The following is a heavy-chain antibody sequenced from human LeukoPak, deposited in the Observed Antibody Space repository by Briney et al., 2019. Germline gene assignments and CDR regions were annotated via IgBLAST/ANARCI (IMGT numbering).Heavy chain of an antibody. V-gene: IGHV3-23*01. CDR2: ISGSGGST. CDR1: GFTFSSYA. D-gene: IGHD6-19*01. Sequence: PGGSLRLSCAASGFTFSSYAMSWVRQGPGKGLEWVSAISGSGGSTYYADSVKGRFTISRDNSKNTLYLQMNSLRAGETAVYYCAKHGGLYPYAKFDYWGEGTLVTVSS. J-gene: IGHJ4*02. CDR3: AKHGGLYPYAKFDY.